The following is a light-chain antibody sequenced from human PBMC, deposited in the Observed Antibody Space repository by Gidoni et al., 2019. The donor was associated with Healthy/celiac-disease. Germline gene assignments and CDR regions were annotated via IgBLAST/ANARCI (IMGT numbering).Light chain of an antibody. CDR2: DVS. V-gene: IGLV2-14*03. Sequence: QSALTQPASVSGSPGQSITSSCTGTSSDVGCYNYVSWYQQHPGKAPKLIIYDVSNRPSVVSNRFSGSKSGNTASLTISGLQAEDEADYYCSSFTSSSTPVVFGGGTTLTVL. CDR1: SSDVGCYNY. CDR3: SSFTSSSTPVV. J-gene: IGLJ2*01.